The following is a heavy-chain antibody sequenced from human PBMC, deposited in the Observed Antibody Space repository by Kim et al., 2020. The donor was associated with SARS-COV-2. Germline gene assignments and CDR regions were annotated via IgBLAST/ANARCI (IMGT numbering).Heavy chain of an antibody. CDR1: GFTFSSYT. V-gene: IGHV3-23*01. J-gene: IGHJ4*02. Sequence: GGSLRLSCAAAGFTFSSYTMNWVRQAPGKGLEWVSGIGASGGVTYYADSVKGRFTISRDNSQNTLYLQMNDLRAEDTARYYCAKGSGSGTYQVEYWGQGTLVTVSS. D-gene: IGHD3-10*01. CDR3: AKGSGSGTYQVEY. CDR2: IGASGGVT.